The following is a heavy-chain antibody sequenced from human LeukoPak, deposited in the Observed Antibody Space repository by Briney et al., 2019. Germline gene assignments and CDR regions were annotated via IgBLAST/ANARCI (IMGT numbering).Heavy chain of an antibody. Sequence: GGSLRLSCAASGFTFSNYYISWVRQPPGKGLEWVANIKQDGSQKYYVDSVKGRFTISRDNAKNSMYLQMNSLRAEDTAVYYCARGGGGFDIWGQGTMVTVSS. CDR1: GFTFSNYY. J-gene: IGHJ3*02. D-gene: IGHD2-15*01. CDR2: IKQDGSQK. CDR3: ARGGGGFDI. V-gene: IGHV3-7*01.